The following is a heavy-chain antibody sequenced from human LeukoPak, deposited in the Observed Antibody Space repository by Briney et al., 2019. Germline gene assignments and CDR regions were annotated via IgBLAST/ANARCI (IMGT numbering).Heavy chain of an antibody. J-gene: IGHJ4*02. CDR2: MNPNSGNT. D-gene: IGHD3-10*01. V-gene: IGHV1-8*01. CDR1: GYTFTSYD. Sequence: ASVKLSCKASGYTFTSYDINWVRQATGQGPEWMGWMNPNSGNTGYAQQFQGRVTMTRTTSTGTAYMELSSLRSDDTAVYYCARGWFGQLLQDYWGQGTLVTVSS. CDR3: ARGWFGQLLQDY.